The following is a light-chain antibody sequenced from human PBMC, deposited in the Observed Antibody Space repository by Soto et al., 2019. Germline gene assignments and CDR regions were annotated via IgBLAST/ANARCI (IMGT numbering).Light chain of an antibody. Sequence: EIVLTQSPATLSLSPGERATLSCRASQSVGSFLAWYQQTPGQAPRLLIYDASNKATGIPARFSGSGSGTDFTLVISSLEPEDFAVYYCPQRSNWPITFGQGTRLESK. V-gene: IGKV3-11*01. J-gene: IGKJ5*01. CDR3: PQRSNWPIT. CDR1: QSVGSF. CDR2: DAS.